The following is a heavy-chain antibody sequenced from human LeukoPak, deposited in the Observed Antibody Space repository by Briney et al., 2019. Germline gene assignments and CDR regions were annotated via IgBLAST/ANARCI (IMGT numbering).Heavy chain of an antibody. J-gene: IGHJ4*02. CDR2: IYYSGST. Sequence: SETLSLTCTVSGGSISSYYWSWIRQPPGKGLEWIGYIYYSGSTNYNPSLKSRVIISVDTSKNQFSLKLSSVTAADTAVYYCARDHHGWFDYWGQGTLVTVSS. D-gene: IGHD3-10*01. V-gene: IGHV4-59*01. CDR1: GGSISSYY. CDR3: ARDHHGWFDY.